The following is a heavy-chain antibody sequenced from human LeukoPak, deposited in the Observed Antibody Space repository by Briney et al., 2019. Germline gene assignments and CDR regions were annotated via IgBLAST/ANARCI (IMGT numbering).Heavy chain of an antibody. CDR2: IYYSGST. CDR1: SGSISSSSYY. V-gene: IGHV4-39*01. Sequence: PSETLSLTCTVSSGSISSSSYYWGWIRQPPGKGLEWIGSIYYSGSTYYKPSLKSRVSISEDTSKNQFSLKLSSVTVADTAVYYCAGQYDFWSGSGQKNWFDPWGQGTLVTVSS. J-gene: IGHJ5*02. D-gene: IGHD3-3*01. CDR3: AGQYDFWSGSGQKNWFDP.